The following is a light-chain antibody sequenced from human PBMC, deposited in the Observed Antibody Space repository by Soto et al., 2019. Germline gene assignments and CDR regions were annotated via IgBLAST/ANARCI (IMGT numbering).Light chain of an antibody. Sequence: EILLTQSPGTLSLSPGERATLSCRASQSVSSSYLAWYQQKPGQAPRLLIYGASSRATGIPDRFSGSGSGTDFTLTISRLEPEDFAVYYCQQYGSFPITFGKGTRLEIK. V-gene: IGKV3-20*01. J-gene: IGKJ5*01. CDR1: QSVSSSY. CDR2: GAS. CDR3: QQYGSFPIT.